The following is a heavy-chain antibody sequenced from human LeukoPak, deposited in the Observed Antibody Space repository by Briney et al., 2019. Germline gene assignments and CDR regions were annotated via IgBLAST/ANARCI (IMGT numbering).Heavy chain of an antibody. J-gene: IGHJ4*02. CDR1: GYTFTSYG. V-gene: IGHV1-69*13. D-gene: IGHD3-22*01. CDR2: IIPIFGTA. CDR3: ARGGYYDSSGYPDY. Sequence: SVKVSCKASGYTFTSYGISWVRQAPGQGLEWMGGIIPIFGTANYAQKFQGRVTITADESTSTAYMELSSLRSEDTAVYYCARGGYYDSSGYPDYWGQGTLVTVSS.